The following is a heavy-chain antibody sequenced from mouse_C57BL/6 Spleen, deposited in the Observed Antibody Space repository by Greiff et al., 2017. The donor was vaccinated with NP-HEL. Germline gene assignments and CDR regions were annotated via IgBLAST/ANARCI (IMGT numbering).Heavy chain of an antibody. V-gene: IGHV1-82*01. J-gene: IGHJ1*03. D-gene: IGHD1-1*01. CDR3: AREEDYGSSYRYFDV. CDR1: GYAFSSSW. CDR2: IYPGDGDT. Sequence: VKLMESGPELVKPGASVKISCKASGYAFSSSWMNWVKQRPGKGLEWIGRIYPGDGDTNYNGKFKGKATLTADKSSSTAYMQLSSLTSEDSAVYFCAREEDYGSSYRYFDVWGTGTTVTVSS.